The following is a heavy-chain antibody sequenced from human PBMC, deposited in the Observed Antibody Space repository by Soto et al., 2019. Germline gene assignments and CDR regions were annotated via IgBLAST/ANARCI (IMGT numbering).Heavy chain of an antibody. V-gene: IGHV5-51*01. CDR1: GYSFTSYW. Sequence: GESLKICCKGDGYSFTSYWIGWVRQMPGKGLEWMGIIYPGDSDTRYSPSFQGQVTISADKSISTAYLQWSSLKASDTAMYYCARIPYSSGLFYFDYWGQGTLVTVSS. CDR2: IYPGDSDT. J-gene: IGHJ4*02. D-gene: IGHD6-19*01. CDR3: ARIPYSSGLFYFDY.